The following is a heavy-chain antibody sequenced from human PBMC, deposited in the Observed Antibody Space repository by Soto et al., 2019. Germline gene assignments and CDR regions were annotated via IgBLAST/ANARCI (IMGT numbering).Heavy chain of an antibody. CDR2: IWYDGSNK. V-gene: IGHV3-33*01. CDR1: GFTFSSYG. Sequence: SLRLSCAASGFTFSSYGMHWVRQAPGKGLEWVAVIWYDGSNKYYADSVKGRFTISRDNSKNTLYLQMNSLRAEDTAVYYCASDGSYTDAFDIWGQGTMVTVSS. D-gene: IGHD3-3*01. CDR3: ASDGSYTDAFDI. J-gene: IGHJ3*02.